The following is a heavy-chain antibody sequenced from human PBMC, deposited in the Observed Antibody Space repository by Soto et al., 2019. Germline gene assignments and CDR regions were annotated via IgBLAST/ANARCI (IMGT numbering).Heavy chain of an antibody. D-gene: IGHD5-12*01. CDR1: GYTFTSYA. J-gene: IGHJ6*04. CDR3: ARGPWVATIFILDV. Sequence: ASVKVSCKASGYTFTSYAMHWVRQAPGQRLEWMGWINAGNGNTKYSQKFQGRVTITRDTSASTAYMELSSLRSEDTAVYYCARGPWVATIFILDVWGKGTTVTVSS. V-gene: IGHV1-3*01. CDR2: INAGNGNT.